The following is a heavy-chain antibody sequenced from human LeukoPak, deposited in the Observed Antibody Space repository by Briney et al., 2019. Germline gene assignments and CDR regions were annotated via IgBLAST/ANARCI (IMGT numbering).Heavy chain of an antibody. J-gene: IGHJ4*02. CDR1: GFTFSSYE. CDR2: ISSSGSTI. V-gene: IGHV3-48*03. D-gene: IGHD3-10*01. Sequence: PGGSLRLSCAASGFTFSSYEMDWVRQAPGKGLEWVSYISSSGSTIYYADSVKGRFTISRDNAKNSLYLQMNSLRAEDTAVYYCAIYGSGSYGLKWGQGTLVTVSS. CDR3: AIYGSGSYGLK.